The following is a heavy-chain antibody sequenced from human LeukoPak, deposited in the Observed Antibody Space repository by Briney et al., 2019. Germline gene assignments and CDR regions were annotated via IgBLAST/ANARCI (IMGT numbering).Heavy chain of an antibody. V-gene: IGHV4-34*01. CDR3: ARGRGAARPNYYYMDV. D-gene: IGHD6-6*01. Sequence: PSETLSLTCAVYGGSFSGYYWSWIRQPPGKGLVRIGEINHSGSTNYNPSLKSRVTISVDTSKNQFSLKLSSVTAADTAVYYCARGRGAARPNYYYMDVWGKGTTVTVSS. CDR1: GGSFSGYY. J-gene: IGHJ6*03. CDR2: INHSGST.